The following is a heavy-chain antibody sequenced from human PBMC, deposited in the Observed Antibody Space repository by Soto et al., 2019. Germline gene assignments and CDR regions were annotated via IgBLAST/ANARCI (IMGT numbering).Heavy chain of an antibody. CDR2: ISSSSSYI. CDR3: APKGHDFYYYMDV. J-gene: IGHJ6*03. V-gene: IGHV3-21*01. Sequence: EVQLVESGGGLVKPGGSLRLSCAASGFTFSSYSMNWVRQAPGKGLEWVSSISSSSSYIYYADSVKGRFTISRDNAKNSQYLQMNRLGAEVAAVYYCAPKGHDFYYYMDVWGKGTTVPVSS. CDR1: GFTFSSYS.